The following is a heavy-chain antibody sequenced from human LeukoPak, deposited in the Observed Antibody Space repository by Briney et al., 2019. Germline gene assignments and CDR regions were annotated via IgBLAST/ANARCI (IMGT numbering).Heavy chain of an antibody. CDR1: GYSISSGYY. Sequence: ASETLSLTCTVSGYSISSGYYWGWIRQPPGKGLEWIGSIYHSGSTYYNPSLRSRVTISVDTSKNQFSLKLSSVTAADTAVYYCARVGTMVRGVIIRYFDYWGQGALVTVSS. J-gene: IGHJ4*02. CDR3: ARVGTMVRGVIIRYFDY. V-gene: IGHV4-38-2*02. D-gene: IGHD3-10*01. CDR2: IYHSGST.